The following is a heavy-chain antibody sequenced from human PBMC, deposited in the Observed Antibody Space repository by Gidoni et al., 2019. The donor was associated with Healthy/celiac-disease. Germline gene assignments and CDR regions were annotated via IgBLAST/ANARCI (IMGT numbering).Heavy chain of an antibody. Sequence: QVQLVQSGAEVKKPGASVKVSCKASGYTCTGHYMPWVRQAPGQGLEWMGRINPNSGGTNYAQKFQGRVPMTRDTSISTAYMELSRLRSDDTAVYYCARGPDYDFWSGYPRGGREWFDPWGQGTLVTVSS. V-gene: IGHV1-2*06. J-gene: IGHJ5*02. CDR2: INPNSGGT. CDR1: GYTCTGHY. D-gene: IGHD3-3*01. CDR3: ARGPDYDFWSGYPRGGREWFDP.